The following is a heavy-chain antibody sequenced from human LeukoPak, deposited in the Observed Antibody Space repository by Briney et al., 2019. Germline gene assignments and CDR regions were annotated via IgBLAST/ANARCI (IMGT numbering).Heavy chain of an antibody. CDR2: ISGSGGST. D-gene: IGHD3-10*01. CDR1: GFTFSSYA. V-gene: IGHV3-23*01. Sequence: GGSLRLSCAASGFTFSSYAMSWVRQAPGKGLEWVSAISGSGGSTYYADSVKGRFTISRDNSKNTLYLQMNSLRAEDTAVYYCAKSGWFEEYPEYFQHWGQGTLVTVSS. J-gene: IGHJ1*01. CDR3: AKSGWFEEYPEYFQH.